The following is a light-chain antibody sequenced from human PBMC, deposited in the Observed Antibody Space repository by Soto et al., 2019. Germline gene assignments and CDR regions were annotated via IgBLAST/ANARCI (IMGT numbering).Light chain of an antibody. Sequence: DIQMTQSPSTLSASLGDRVTITCRASQSISSWFAWYQQKPGKAPNLLIYKAASLESRVPSMFSGSGCGTEFTLTSSSLQHDDFATYYCQQYNSYYTFGQGTKLEIK. CDR1: QSISSW. J-gene: IGKJ2*01. V-gene: IGKV1-5*03. CDR2: KAA. CDR3: QQYNSYYT.